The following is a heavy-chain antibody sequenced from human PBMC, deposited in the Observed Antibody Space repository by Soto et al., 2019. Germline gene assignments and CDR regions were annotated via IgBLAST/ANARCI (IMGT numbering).Heavy chain of an antibody. V-gene: IGHV1-18*01. CDR1: GYTFTSYG. CDR2: ISAYNGNT. D-gene: IGHD2-15*01. J-gene: IGHJ1*01. Sequence: ASVKVSCKASGYTFTSYGISWVRLAPGQGLEWMGWISAYNGNTNYAQKLQGRVTMTTDTSTSTAYMELRSLRSDDTAVYYCARDRYCSGGSCYSASFQHWGQGTLVTVSS. CDR3: ARDRYCSGGSCYSASFQH.